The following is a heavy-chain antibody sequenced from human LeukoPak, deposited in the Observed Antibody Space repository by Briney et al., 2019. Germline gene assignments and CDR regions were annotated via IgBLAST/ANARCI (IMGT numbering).Heavy chain of an antibody. Sequence: SQTLSLTCTVSGGSLSSGGYYWSWIRQPPGKGLEWIGYIYHSGSTYYNPSLKSRVTISVDTSKNQFSLKLSSVTAADTAVYYCAIVDTAMVTTDYWGQGTLVTVSS. V-gene: IGHV4-30-2*01. J-gene: IGHJ4*02. D-gene: IGHD5-18*01. CDR1: GGSLSSGGYY. CDR3: AIVDTAMVTTDY. CDR2: IYHSGST.